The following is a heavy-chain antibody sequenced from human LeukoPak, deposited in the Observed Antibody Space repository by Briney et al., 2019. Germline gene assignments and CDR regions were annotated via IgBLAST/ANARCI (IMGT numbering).Heavy chain of an antibody. J-gene: IGHJ6*02. V-gene: IGHV3-48*03. CDR1: GFTFSYYE. D-gene: IGHD3-22*01. CDR2: ISSSGSTI. Sequence: QPGGSLRLSCAASGFTFSYYEMNWVRQALGKGLEWVSYISSSGSTIYYADSVKGRFTISRDNAKNPLYLQMNSLRAEDTAVYYCARGDYYDTSGFRGGYYYYGMDVWGQGTTVTVSS. CDR3: ARGDYYDTSGFRGGYYYYGMDV.